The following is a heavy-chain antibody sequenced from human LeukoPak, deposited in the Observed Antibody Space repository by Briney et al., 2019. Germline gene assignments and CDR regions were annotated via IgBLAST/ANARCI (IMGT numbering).Heavy chain of an antibody. J-gene: IGHJ5*02. Sequence: GASVKVSCKASGYTFTSYDINWVRQAPGQGLEWMGIINPSGGSTSYAQKFQGRVTMTRDTSTSTVYMELSSLRSEDTAVYYCAIERPYYYGSGSHQNRNWFDPWGQGTLVTVSS. D-gene: IGHD3-10*01. CDR3: AIERPYYYGSGSHQNRNWFDP. CDR2: INPSGGST. CDR1: GYTFTSYD. V-gene: IGHV1-46*01.